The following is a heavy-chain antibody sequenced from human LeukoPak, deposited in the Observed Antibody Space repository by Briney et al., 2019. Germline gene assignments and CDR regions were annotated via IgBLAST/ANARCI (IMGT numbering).Heavy chain of an antibody. CDR1: GYIFTSYY. Sequence: ASVKVSCKASGYIFTSYYIQWVRRAPGQGLEWMGIIDPRGGSTTNAQKFQGSVTMTRDTSTNTVYMELSSLRSEDTAVYYCARGGPVGNYDSSAYYLHWGQGTLVTVSS. CDR3: ARGGPVGNYDSSAYYLH. J-gene: IGHJ4*02. D-gene: IGHD3-22*01. CDR2: IDPRGGST. V-gene: IGHV1-46*01.